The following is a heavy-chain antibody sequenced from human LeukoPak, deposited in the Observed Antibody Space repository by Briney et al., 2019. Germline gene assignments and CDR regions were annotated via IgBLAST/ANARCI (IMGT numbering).Heavy chain of an antibody. J-gene: IGHJ4*02. Sequence: PGRSLRLSCVASGFTFDDYAMQWVRQAPGKGLEWVSGISGNSGSIVYADSVKGRFTISRDNAKNSLYLEMNSLRDEDTAFYYCVKALSGLASPLEYWGQGTLVTVSS. CDR3: VKALSGLASPLEY. CDR2: ISGNSGSI. D-gene: IGHD6-19*01. CDR1: GFTFDDYA. V-gene: IGHV3-9*01.